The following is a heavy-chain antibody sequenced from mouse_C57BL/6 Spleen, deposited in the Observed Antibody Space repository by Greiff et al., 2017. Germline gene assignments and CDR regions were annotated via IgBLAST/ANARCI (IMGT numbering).Heavy chain of an antibody. V-gene: IGHV5-17*01. CDR3: ARLTTVVAPGFAY. D-gene: IGHD1-1*01. CDR1: GFTFSDYG. Sequence: EVQVVESGGGLVKPGGSLKLSCAASGFTFSDYGMHWVRQAPEKGLEWVAYISSGSSTIYYADTVTGRFTISRDNAKNNLFLQMTSLRSEDTAMYYCARLTTVVAPGFAYWGQGTLVTVSA. CDR2: ISSGSSTI. J-gene: IGHJ3*01.